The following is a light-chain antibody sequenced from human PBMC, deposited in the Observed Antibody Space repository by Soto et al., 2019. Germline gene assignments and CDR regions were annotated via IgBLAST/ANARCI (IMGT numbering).Light chain of an antibody. CDR3: CSYAGSSTVV. CDR2: DVS. J-gene: IGLJ2*01. CDR1: SSDVGGQNA. Sequence: QSALTHPASVSGSPGQSITISCTGTSSDVGGQNAVSWYQQHPGKAPKFMIYDVSKRPSGVSSRFSGSKSGNTASLTISGLQAEDEADYYCCSYAGSSTVVFGGGTKLTVL. V-gene: IGLV2-23*02.